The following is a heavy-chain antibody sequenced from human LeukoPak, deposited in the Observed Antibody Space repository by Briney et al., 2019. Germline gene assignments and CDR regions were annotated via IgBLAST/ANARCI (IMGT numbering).Heavy chain of an antibody. Sequence: GGSLRLSCAASGFTFSTYAMSWVRQAPGKGLEWVSIISGGSGGSTYYEASVKGRFTISRDNSKNTLYLQMSLLIAEATAGYFCARVRLRPTFLTRRVGGFDIWGQGAMVTVSS. J-gene: IGHJ3*02. D-gene: IGHD4-23*01. CDR2: ISGGSGGST. V-gene: IGHV3-23*01. CDR3: ARVRLRPTFLTRRVGGFDI. CDR1: GFTFSTYA.